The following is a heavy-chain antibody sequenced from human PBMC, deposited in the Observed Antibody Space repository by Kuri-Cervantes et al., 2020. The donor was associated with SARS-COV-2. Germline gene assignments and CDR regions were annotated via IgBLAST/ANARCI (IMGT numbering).Heavy chain of an antibody. J-gene: IGHJ6*03. CDR2: ISAYNGNT. V-gene: IGHV1-18*01. CDR3: ARKSIAARPSPXXYYYMDV. Sequence: ASVKVSCKASGYTFTSYGISWVRQAPGQGLEWMGWISAYNGNTNYAQKLQGRVTMTTDTSTSTAYMELRSLRSDDTAVYYCARKSIAARPSPXXYYYMDVWGKGTTVTVSS. CDR1: GYTFTSYG. D-gene: IGHD6-6*01.